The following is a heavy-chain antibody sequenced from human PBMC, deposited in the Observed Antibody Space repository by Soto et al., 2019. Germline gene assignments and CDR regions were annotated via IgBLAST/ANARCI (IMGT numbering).Heavy chain of an antibody. CDR2: IDHSGSS. Sequence: QVQLQQGGAGLLKPSDTLSLTCGVYGGSFSGYYWNWIRQPPGKGLEWIGEIDHSGSSNFNPFLKSPPTISVDTSKNQFSLKLYSMTDADTAVYFCARGQGVPITVPADDFWRLGRYYDMDVWGKGTPVTVSS. CDR3: ARGQGVPITVPADDFWRLGRYYDMDV. CDR1: GGSFSGYY. D-gene: IGHD3-3*01. V-gene: IGHV4-34*01. J-gene: IGHJ6*03.